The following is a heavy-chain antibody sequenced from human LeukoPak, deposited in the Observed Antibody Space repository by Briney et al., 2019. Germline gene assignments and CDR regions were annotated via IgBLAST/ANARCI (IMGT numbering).Heavy chain of an antibody. CDR1: GGSISSSSYY. J-gene: IGHJ4*02. Sequence: SETLSLTCTVSGGSISSSSYYWGWIRQPPRKGLEWIGSIYYSGSTYYNPSLKSRVTISVDTSKNQFSLKLSSVTAADTAVYYCARHEGITIFGVVTDYMGTFDYWGQGTLVTVSS. D-gene: IGHD3-3*01. V-gene: IGHV4-39*01. CDR2: IYYSGST. CDR3: ARHEGITIFGVVTDYMGTFDY.